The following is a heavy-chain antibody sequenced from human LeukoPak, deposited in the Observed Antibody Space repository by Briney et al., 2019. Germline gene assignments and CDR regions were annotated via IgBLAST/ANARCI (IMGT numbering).Heavy chain of an antibody. Sequence: GASVKVSCKASGYTFTGYYMHWVRQAPGQGLEWMGWINPNSGGTNYAQKFQGRVTMTRDTSISTAYMELSRLRSDDTAVYYCARGFPLSGSLPGHWGQGTLVTVSS. CDR3: ARGFPLSGSLPGH. D-gene: IGHD1-26*01. CDR2: INPNSGGT. CDR1: GYTFTGYY. V-gene: IGHV1-2*02. J-gene: IGHJ4*02.